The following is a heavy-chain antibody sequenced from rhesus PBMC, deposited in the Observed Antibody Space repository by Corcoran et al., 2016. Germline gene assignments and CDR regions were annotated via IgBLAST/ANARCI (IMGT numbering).Heavy chain of an antibody. CDR3: ARGTGVIWGRFDY. CDR2: IYWDDDK. D-gene: IGHD3-34*01. Sequence: QVTLKESGPALVKPTQNLTLTCTFSGFSIRTSGMGVGWIRQPPGKSLEWLARIYWDDDKYYSTSLKSRLTITKDTSKNQVVLTMTNMDPVDTATYYCARGTGVIWGRFDYWGQGVLVTVSS. CDR1: GFSIRTSGMG. J-gene: IGHJ4*01. V-gene: IGHV2S1*01.